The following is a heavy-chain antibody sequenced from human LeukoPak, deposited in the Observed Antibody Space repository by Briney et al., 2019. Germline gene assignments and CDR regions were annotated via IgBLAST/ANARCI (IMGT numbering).Heavy chain of an antibody. CDR3: ARDLERYYDLEGRSGY. Sequence: ASVKVSCKASGYTFTSYTMHWVRQAPGERLEWMGWINVDNDDTKYSQKFQGRVTITSDTSASTAYMELSSLRSEDTAVYYCARDLERYYDLEGRSGYWGQGTLVTVSS. J-gene: IGHJ4*02. CDR2: INVDNDDT. V-gene: IGHV1-3*01. D-gene: IGHD3-3*01. CDR1: GYTFTSYT.